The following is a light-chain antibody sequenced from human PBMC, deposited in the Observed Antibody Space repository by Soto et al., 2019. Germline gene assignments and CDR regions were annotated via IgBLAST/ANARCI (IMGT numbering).Light chain of an antibody. CDR2: SNN. CDR1: SSNTGACYD. V-gene: IGLV1-40*01. J-gene: IGLJ2*01. Sequence: QSVLTQPPSVSGAPGQRVTMSCTGSSSNTGACYDVHWYQQLPGTAPKLLIYSNNNRPSGVPDRFSGSKSATSASLAITGLQAEDEADYYCQSFDSSLSGLVFGGGTKLTVL. CDR3: QSFDSSLSGLV.